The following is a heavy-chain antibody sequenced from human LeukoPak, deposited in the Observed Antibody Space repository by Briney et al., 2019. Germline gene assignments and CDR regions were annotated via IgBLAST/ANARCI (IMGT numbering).Heavy chain of an antibody. Sequence: AGRSLRLSCAASGFTFSSYGMHWVRQAPGKGLEWVAVISYDGSNKYYADSVKGRFTISRDNSKNTLYLQTNSLRAEDTAVYYCASAVAGTGGPFDYWGQGTLVTVYS. D-gene: IGHD6-19*01. CDR3: ASAVAGTGGPFDY. J-gene: IGHJ4*02. CDR1: GFTFSSYG. V-gene: IGHV3-30*03. CDR2: ISYDGSNK.